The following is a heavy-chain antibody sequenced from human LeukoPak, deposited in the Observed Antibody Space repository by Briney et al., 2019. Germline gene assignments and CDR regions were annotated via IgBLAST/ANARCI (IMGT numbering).Heavy chain of an antibody. CDR3: ARHPQGLRPFDS. CDR1: GGSISSSTFY. Sequence: SETLSLTCTVSGGSISSSTFYWGWIRQPPGKRLEWIGTIYYSGSTYYNPSLKSRVTISVDTSKNQFSLKLSSVTAADTAVYYCARHPQGLRPFDSWGQGTLVTVSS. J-gene: IGHJ4*02. V-gene: IGHV4-39*01. CDR2: IYYSGST. D-gene: IGHD4-17*01.